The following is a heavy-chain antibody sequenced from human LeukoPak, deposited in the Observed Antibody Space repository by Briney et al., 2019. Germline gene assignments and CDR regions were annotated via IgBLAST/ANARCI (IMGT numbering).Heavy chain of an antibody. CDR2: IIPILGIA. CDR1: GGTFSSYA. D-gene: IGHD2-2*01. Sequence: SVKVSCKASGGTFSSYAISWVRQAPGQGLEWMGRIIPILGIANYAQKFQGRVTITADKSTSTAYMELSGLRSEDTAVYYCANGGYCSSTSCYAFGMDVWGQGTTVTVSS. V-gene: IGHV1-69*04. J-gene: IGHJ6*02. CDR3: ANGGYCSSTSCYAFGMDV.